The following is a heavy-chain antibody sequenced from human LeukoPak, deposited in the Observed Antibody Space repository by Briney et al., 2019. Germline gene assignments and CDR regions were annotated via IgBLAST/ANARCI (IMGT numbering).Heavy chain of an antibody. CDR1: GFTFNRYA. D-gene: IGHD2-2*01. CDR2: ISGSGGST. Sequence: GGSLRLSCAASGFTFNRYAMSWVRQAPGKGLEWVSAISGSGGSTYYADSVKGRFTISRDNSKNTLYLQMNSLRAEDTAVYYCAKLHRYCSSTSCPNAFDIWGQGTMVTVSS. CDR3: AKLHRYCSSTSCPNAFDI. V-gene: IGHV3-23*01. J-gene: IGHJ3*02.